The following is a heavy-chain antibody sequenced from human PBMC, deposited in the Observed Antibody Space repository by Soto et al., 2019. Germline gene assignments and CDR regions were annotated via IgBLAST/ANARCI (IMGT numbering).Heavy chain of an antibody. CDR2: IIPILGIA. V-gene: IGHV1-69*02. Sequence: GASVKVSCKASGGTFSSYTISWVRQAPGQGLEWMGRIIPILGIANYAQKFQGRVTITADKSTSTAYMELSSLRSEDTAVYYCASPYDSSGSGSGSILAFDYWGQGTLVTVSS. D-gene: IGHD3-22*01. CDR1: GGTFSSYT. CDR3: ASPYDSSGSGSGSILAFDY. J-gene: IGHJ4*02.